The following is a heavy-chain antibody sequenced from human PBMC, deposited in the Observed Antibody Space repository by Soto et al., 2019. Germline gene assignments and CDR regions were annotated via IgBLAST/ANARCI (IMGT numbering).Heavy chain of an antibody. D-gene: IGHD3-9*01. CDR1: GFTFSSYS. Sequence: GGSLRLSCAASGFTFSSYSMNWVRQAPGKGLEWVSIITITGFIDYADSVKGRFTISRDNAKSSLYLQMNSLRAEDTAVYYCARKYYDILTGYYNGPDAFDIWGQGTMVTVSS. CDR2: IITITGFI. J-gene: IGHJ3*02. V-gene: IGHV3-21*01. CDR3: ARKYYDILTGYYNGPDAFDI.